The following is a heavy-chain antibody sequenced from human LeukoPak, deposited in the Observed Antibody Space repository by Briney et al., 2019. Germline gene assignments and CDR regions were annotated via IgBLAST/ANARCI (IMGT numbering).Heavy chain of an antibody. V-gene: IGHV4-61*05. D-gene: IGHD5-12*01. CDR3: ARGHHDYAY. CDR2: VFHNGGGA. Sequence: PSETLSLTCTVSGGSITDTHYYWGWIRQPPGKGLEWIGYVFHNGGGADYNPSLKNRVTISVDTSKNQFSLSLNSVIPSDTAVYYCARGHHDYAYWGQGALVTVSS. CDR1: GGSITDTHYY. J-gene: IGHJ4*02.